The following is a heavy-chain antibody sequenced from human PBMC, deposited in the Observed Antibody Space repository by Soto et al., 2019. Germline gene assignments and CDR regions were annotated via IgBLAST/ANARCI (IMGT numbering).Heavy chain of an antibody. CDR2: IKQDGSEK. D-gene: IGHD3-3*01. J-gene: IGHJ3*02. V-gene: IGHV3-7*01. Sequence: GGSLRLSCAASGFTFSSYWMSWVRQAPGKGLEWVANIKQDGSEKYYVDSVKGRFTISRDNAKNSLYLQMNSLRAEDTAVYYCARGSPDYDFWSYPRSAFDIWGQGTMVTVSS. CDR1: GFTFSSYW. CDR3: ARGSPDYDFWSYPRSAFDI.